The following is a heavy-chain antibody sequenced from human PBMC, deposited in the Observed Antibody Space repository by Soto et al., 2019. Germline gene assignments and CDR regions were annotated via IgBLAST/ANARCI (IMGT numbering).Heavy chain of an antibody. CDR2: INQDGSEK. CDR1: GVTFSRFL. D-gene: IGHD3-10*01. V-gene: IGHV3-7*01. CDR3: ARDRTRFTY. Sequence: GGSLRLSCATSGVTFSRFLMTWVRQSPGKGLEWVANINQDGSEKYYLDSVKGRFTISRDNAQDSLFLQMNSLRAEDTAVYYCARDRTRFTYWGPGTLVTVSS. J-gene: IGHJ4*02.